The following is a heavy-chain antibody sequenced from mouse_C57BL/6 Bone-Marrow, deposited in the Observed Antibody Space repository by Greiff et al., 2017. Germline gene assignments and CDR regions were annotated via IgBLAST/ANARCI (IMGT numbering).Heavy chain of an antibody. J-gene: IGHJ4*01. V-gene: IGHV1-15*01. CDR1: GYTFTDYE. CDR2: IDPETGGT. D-gene: IGHD1-1*01. Sequence: QVQLQQSGAELVRPGASVTLSCKASGYTFTDYEMHWVQQTPVHGLAWIGAIDPETGGTAYNQKFKGKAILTADKSSSTAYMELRSLTSEDSAVYYCTRSPVYYGSSYDAMDYWGQGTSVTVSS. CDR3: TRSPVYYGSSYDAMDY.